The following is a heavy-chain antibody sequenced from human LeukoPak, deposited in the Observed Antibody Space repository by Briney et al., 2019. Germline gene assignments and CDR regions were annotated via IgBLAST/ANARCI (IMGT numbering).Heavy chain of an antibody. CDR3: ARGLHCSSTSCYAHYYYYYMDV. CDR2: IKQDGSEK. D-gene: IGHD2-2*01. CDR1: GFTFSSYW. J-gene: IGHJ6*03. V-gene: IGHV3-7*01. Sequence: PGGSLRLSCAASGFTFSSYWMSWVRQAPGKGLEWVANIKQDGSEKHYVDSVKGRFTISRDSAKNSLYLEMNSLRADDTAVYYCARGLHCSSTSCYAHYYYYYMDVWGKGTTVTVSS.